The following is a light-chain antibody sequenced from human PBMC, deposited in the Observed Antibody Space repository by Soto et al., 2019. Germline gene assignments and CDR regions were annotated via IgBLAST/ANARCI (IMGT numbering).Light chain of an antibody. CDR2: NNY. CDR1: SSNIGSYT. CDR3: AAWDDTLNAYYV. Sequence: SVLTQPPSASGTPGQRVTISCSGSSSNIGSYTVNWYQQLPGTAPKLLIYNNYQRPSGVPDRSSGSKAGTSASLAISGLQSEDEADYFCAAWDDTLNAYYVFGTGTKVTVL. J-gene: IGLJ1*01. V-gene: IGLV1-44*01.